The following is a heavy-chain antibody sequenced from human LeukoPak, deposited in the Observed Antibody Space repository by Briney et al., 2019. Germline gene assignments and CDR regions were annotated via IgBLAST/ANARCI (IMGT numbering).Heavy chain of an antibody. J-gene: IGHJ4*02. CDR1: GFTFDDYG. CDR2: INGNGGST. V-gene: IGHV3-20*04. D-gene: IGHD3-22*01. CDR3: ARDPGYYYDSSGYYTPFDY. Sequence: GGSLRLSCAASGFTFDDYGMSWVRQAPGKGLEWVSGINGNGGSTGYADSVKGRFTISRDNAKNSLYLQMNSLRAEDTALYYCARDPGYYYDSSGYYTPFDYWGQGTLVTPSS.